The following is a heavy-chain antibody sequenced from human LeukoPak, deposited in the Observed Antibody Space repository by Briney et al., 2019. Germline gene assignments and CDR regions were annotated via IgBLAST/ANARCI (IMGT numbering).Heavy chain of an antibody. CDR1: GFTLSSYW. Sequence: QTGGSLRLSCAASGFTLSSYWMSWVRQAPGKGLEWVANIKEDGSEKYYVDSVKGRFTISRDNAKNSLHLHMNSLTAEDTAMYYCARDWVAGVPFDAFDIWGQGTMVSVSS. J-gene: IGHJ3*02. CDR2: IKEDGSEK. D-gene: IGHD3-10*01. V-gene: IGHV3-7*03. CDR3: ARDWVAGVPFDAFDI.